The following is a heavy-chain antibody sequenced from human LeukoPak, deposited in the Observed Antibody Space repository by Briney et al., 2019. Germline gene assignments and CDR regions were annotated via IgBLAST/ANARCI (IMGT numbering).Heavy chain of an antibody. J-gene: IGHJ5*02. D-gene: IGHD3-16*01. CDR2: IYTGGSA. Sequence: PGGSLRLSCAASGLTVSSNYMSGVRQAPGKGLEWVSLIYTGGSAYYADSVKGRFTFSRHNSENTLYLQMNSLRAEDTAVYYCARDYVWGTYSWGQGTLVTVSS. CDR3: ARDYVWGTYS. V-gene: IGHV3-53*04. CDR1: GLTVSSNY.